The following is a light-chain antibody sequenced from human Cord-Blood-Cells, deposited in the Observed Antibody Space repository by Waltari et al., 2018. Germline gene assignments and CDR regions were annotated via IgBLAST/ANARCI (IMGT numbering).Light chain of an antibody. CDR2: LEGSGSY. Sequence: QPVLTQSSSASASLGSSVKLTCTLSSGHSSYIIAWHQQQPGKAPRYLMKLEGSGSYNKGSGVPDHFSGSSSGADRYLTISNLQSEDEADYYWETWDSNTWVFGGGTKLTVL. J-gene: IGLJ3*02. CDR3: ETWDSNTWV. CDR1: SGHSSYI. V-gene: IGLV4-60*03.